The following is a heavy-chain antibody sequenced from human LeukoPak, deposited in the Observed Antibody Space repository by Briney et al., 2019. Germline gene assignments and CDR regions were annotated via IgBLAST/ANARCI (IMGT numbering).Heavy chain of an antibody. V-gene: IGHV4-34*01. CDR3: ARGFRRKYPGGFDI. Sequence: SETLSLTCAVYGGSFSAYYWSWIRQPPGKGLEWIGEINHSGSTNYNPSLKSRVTISVDRSKNQFSLKLNSVTAADTAVYYCARGFRRKYPGGFDIRGQGTMVTVSS. CDR1: GGSFSAYY. CDR2: INHSGST. D-gene: IGHD2-2*01. J-gene: IGHJ3*02.